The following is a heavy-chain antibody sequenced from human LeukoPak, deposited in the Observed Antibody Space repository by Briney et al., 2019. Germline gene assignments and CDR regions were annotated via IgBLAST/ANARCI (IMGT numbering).Heavy chain of an antibody. J-gene: IGHJ5*02. CDR2: IYYSGST. Sequence: SETLSLTCTVSGGSISSGGYYWSWIRQHPGKGLEWIGYIYYSGSTYYNPSLKSRVTISVDTSKNQFSLKLSSVTAADTAVYYCAREGPSSYYDFWSGYLNWFDPWGQGTLVTVSS. CDR3: AREGPSSYYDFWSGYLNWFDP. D-gene: IGHD3-3*01. V-gene: IGHV4-30-4*08. CDR1: GGSISSGGYY.